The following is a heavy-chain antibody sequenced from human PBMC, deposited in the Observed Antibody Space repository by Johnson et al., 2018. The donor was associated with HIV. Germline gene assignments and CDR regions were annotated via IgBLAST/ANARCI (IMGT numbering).Heavy chain of an antibody. J-gene: IGHJ3*02. D-gene: IGHD1-1*01. CDR1: GFTFSSYW. Sequence: VQLVESGGGLVQPGGSLRLSCAASGFTFSSYWMHWVRQAPGKGLVWVSRINSDGGSTGYVDSVKGRFTISRDNAKNSLYLQMNSLRAGDTAVYYCARANDLSAFDIWGQGTMVTVSS. V-gene: IGHV3-74*01. CDR2: INSDGGST. CDR3: ARANDLSAFDI.